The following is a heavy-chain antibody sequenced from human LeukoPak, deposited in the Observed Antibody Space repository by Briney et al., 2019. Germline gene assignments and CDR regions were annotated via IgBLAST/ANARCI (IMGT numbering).Heavy chain of an antibody. CDR2: IVVGSGNT. CDR1: GFTFTSSA. CDR3: ARGGNYWPQWWFDP. V-gene: IGHV1-58*02. J-gene: IGHJ5*02. Sequence: SVKVSCKASGFTFTSSAMQWVRQARGQRLEWIGWIVVGSGNTNYAQKFQERVTITRDMSTSTAYMELSSLRSEDTAVYYCARGGNYWPQWWFDPWGRGTLVSVSS. D-gene: IGHD1-26*01.